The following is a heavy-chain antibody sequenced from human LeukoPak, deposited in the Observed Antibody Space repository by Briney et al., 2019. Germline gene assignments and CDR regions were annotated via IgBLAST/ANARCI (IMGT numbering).Heavy chain of an antibody. CDR1: GFTVSSNY. CDR3: TTYNWDDLSSSI. Sequence: PGGSLRLSCAASGFTVSSNYMNWVRQAPGKGLEWVSLIYSGGSTHYADSVWGRFTVSRDNSKNMLSLQMNSLRAEDTAVYYCTTYNWDDLSSSIWGQGTVVTVSS. CDR2: IYSGGST. J-gene: IGHJ3*02. D-gene: IGHD1-1*01. V-gene: IGHV3-53*01.